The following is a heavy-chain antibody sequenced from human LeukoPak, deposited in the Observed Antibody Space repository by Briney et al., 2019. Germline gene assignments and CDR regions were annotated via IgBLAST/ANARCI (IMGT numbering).Heavy chain of an antibody. CDR1: GGSISSYY. CDR3: ARGVYGSGRRRSDAFDI. J-gene: IGHJ3*02. CDR2: IYYSGST. D-gene: IGHD3-10*01. Sequence: SETLSLTCTVSGGSISSYYRSWIRQPPGKGLEWIGYIYYSGSTNYNPSLKSRVTISVDTSKNQFSLKLSSVTAADTAVYYCARGVYGSGRRRSDAFDIWAKGQWSPSLQ. V-gene: IGHV4-59*01.